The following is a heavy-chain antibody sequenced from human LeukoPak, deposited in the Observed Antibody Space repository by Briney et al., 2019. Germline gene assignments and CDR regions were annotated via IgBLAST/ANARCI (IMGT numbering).Heavy chain of an antibody. CDR1: GFTFSSYC. D-gene: IGHD1-1*01. Sequence: GGTLRLSCAASGFTFSSYCMHWVRQAPGKGLEWVAFIRYDGSNKYYADSVKGRFTISRDNSKNTLYLQMNSRRAEDTAVYYCAKNRDDWNDLDEFDYWGQGTLVTVSS. V-gene: IGHV3-30*02. CDR2: IRYDGSNK. CDR3: AKNRDDWNDLDEFDY. J-gene: IGHJ4*02.